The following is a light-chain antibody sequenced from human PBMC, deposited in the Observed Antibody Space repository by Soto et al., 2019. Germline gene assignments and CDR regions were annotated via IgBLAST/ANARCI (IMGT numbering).Light chain of an antibody. CDR3: QQYDNWPPIT. V-gene: IGKV3D-15*01. J-gene: IGKJ5*01. CDR2: GAS. Sequence: EIVMTQSPATLSVSPGEGATLSCRASQMISTNLAWYQQKPGQAPRLLIYGASTRAAGIPARFHGSRSGTEFTLTISSLLSEDFAVYYCQQYDNWPPITFGQGTRLEI. CDR1: QMISTN.